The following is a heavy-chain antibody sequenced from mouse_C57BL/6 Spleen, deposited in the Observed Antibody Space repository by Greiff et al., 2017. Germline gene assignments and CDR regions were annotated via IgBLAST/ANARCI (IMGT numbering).Heavy chain of an antibody. J-gene: IGHJ2*01. Sequence: VQLQQSGAELARPGASVKLSCKASGYTFTSYGISWVKQRTGQGLEWIGEIYPRSGNTYYNEKFKGKATLTADKFSSTAYMELRSLTSEDSAVYFCARSWGYSNYEDYWGQGTTLTVSS. CDR3: ARSWGYSNYEDY. CDR1: GYTFTSYG. CDR2: IYPRSGNT. D-gene: IGHD2-5*01. V-gene: IGHV1-81*01.